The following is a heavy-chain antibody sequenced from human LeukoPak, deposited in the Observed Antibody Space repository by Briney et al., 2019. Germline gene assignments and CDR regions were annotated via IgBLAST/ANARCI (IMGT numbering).Heavy chain of an antibody. Sequence: GGSPRLSCAVSGFTVSSNYMSWVRQAPGKGLEWVSVIYSGGSTYYADSVKGRFTISRDNSKNTLYLQMNSLRAEDTAVYYCARDPGSAGVDAFDIWGQGTMVTVSS. D-gene: IGHD3-10*01. V-gene: IGHV3-53*01. CDR1: GFTVSSNY. J-gene: IGHJ3*02. CDR3: ARDPGSAGVDAFDI. CDR2: IYSGGST.